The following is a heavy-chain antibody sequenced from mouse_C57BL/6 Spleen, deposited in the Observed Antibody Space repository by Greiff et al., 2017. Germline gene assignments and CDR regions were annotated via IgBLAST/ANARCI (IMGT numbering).Heavy chain of an antibody. V-gene: IGHV14-3*01. CDR3: ARITTVVARNWYFGV. Sequence: VQLQQSVAELVRPGASVKLSCTASGFHINNTYMHWVKQRPEQGLEWIGRIDPANGNTKYAPKFQGKATITADTSSTTAYLELRSLTSEDSAIYYCARITTVVARNWYFGVWGTGTTVTVSS. CDR1: GFHINNTY. D-gene: IGHD1-1*01. CDR2: IDPANGNT. J-gene: IGHJ1*03.